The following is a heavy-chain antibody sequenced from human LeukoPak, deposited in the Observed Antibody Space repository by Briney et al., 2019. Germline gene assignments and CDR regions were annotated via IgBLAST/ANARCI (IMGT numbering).Heavy chain of an antibody. CDR1: GYTFTGYY. Sequence: ASVKVSCKASGYTFTGYYMHWVRQAPGQGLEWMGWINPNSGGTNYAQKFQGRVTMTRDTSISTAYMELSRLRSDDTAVYYCARDLDRTIWAYYYMDVWGKGTTVTVSS. V-gene: IGHV1-2*02. D-gene: IGHD7-27*01. CDR2: INPNSGGT. J-gene: IGHJ6*03. CDR3: ARDLDRTIWAYYYMDV.